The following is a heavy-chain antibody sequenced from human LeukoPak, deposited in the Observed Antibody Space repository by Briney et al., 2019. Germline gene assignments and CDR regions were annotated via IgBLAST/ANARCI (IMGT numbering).Heavy chain of an antibody. J-gene: IGHJ6*02. CDR3: AREKWYPGYYYYYGMDV. V-gene: IGHV4-39*02. Sequence: SETLSLTCTVSGGSISSNSYYWGWIRQPPGKGLEWVGSIYYSGSTYYNPSLKSRVTISVDMSKNQFSLKLSSVTAADTAVYYCAREKWYPGYYYYYGMDVWGQGTTVTVSS. CDR1: GGSISSNSYY. D-gene: IGHD2-2*01. CDR2: IYYSGST.